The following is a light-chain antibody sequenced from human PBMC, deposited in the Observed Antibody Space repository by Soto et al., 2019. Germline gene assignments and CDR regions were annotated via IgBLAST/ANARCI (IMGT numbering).Light chain of an antibody. CDR1: SSNIGAGYD. J-gene: IGLJ2*01. Sequence: QSVLTQPPSVSGAPGQRVTISCTGSSSNIGAGYDVHWYQHLPGTGPKLLIYGDTNRPSGVPDRVSGSKSGTSASLAITGLQSEDEADYYCQSYDSSLSGHVVFGGGTKLTVL. CDR3: QSYDSSLSGHVV. V-gene: IGLV1-40*01. CDR2: GDT.